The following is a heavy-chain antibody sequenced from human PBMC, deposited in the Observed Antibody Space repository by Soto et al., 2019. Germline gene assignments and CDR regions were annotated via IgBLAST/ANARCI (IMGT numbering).Heavy chain of an antibody. CDR3: ARGGSGAYYQDY. J-gene: IGHJ4*02. CDR2: INSDGSRV. CDR1: GFTFSSYW. Sequence: EVQLVESGGDFVQPGGSLRLSCAASGFTFSSYWMHWVRQVPGKGLVWLSRINSDGSRVNYADSVKGRFAISRDNAKNTLYLHVNSLTVEDTAVYSFARGGSGAYYQDYWGRGTLVTVSS. V-gene: IGHV3-74*01. D-gene: IGHD3-22*01.